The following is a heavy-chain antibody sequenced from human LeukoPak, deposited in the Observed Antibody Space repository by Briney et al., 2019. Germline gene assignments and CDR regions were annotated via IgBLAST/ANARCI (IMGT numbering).Heavy chain of an antibody. CDR2: IYYTRTT. Sequence: SETLSLTCTVPGGPISGTYYWSWIRQPPGKGLEWIGYIYYTRTTNSNPSLKSRVTISLDTSKNQFSLNLSSVTAADTAVYYCARDWPHYYYGMDVWGQGTTVTVSS. CDR3: ARDWPHYYYGMDV. V-gene: IGHV4-59*12. J-gene: IGHJ6*02. CDR1: GGPISGTYY.